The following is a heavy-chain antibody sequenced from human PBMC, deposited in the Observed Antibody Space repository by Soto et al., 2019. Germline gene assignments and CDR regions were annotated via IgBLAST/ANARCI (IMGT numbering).Heavy chain of an antibody. Sequence: GGSLRLSCAASGFTFSSFWMTWVRQAPGKGLEWVANIKEDGTEKYYVDSVKGRFTISRDNAKNSLYLQMSSLRAEDTAVYYCMRSYSYWGQGTLGTVSS. J-gene: IGHJ4*02. CDR2: IKEDGTEK. CDR3: MRSYSY. V-gene: IGHV3-7*03. D-gene: IGHD2-21*01. CDR1: GFTFSSFW.